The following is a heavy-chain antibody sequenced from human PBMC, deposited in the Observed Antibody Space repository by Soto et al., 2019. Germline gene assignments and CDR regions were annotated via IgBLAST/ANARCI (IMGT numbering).Heavy chain of an antibody. D-gene: IGHD6-13*01. Sequence: EVQLVESGGGLVQPGGSLRLSCAVSGFTFSRYWMHWVRQAPGKGLLWVSRINTDGSATNYADSVEGRFTISRDNSKYTLYLPMNSLRGEDMAEYYCVRGTSTWYGIDYWGQGTLVTVSS. CDR3: VRGTSTWYGIDY. J-gene: IGHJ4*02. V-gene: IGHV3-74*01. CDR1: GFTFSRYW. CDR2: INTDGSAT.